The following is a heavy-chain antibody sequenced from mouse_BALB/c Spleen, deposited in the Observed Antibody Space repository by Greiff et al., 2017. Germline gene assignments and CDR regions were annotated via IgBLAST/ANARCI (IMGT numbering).Heavy chain of an antibody. CDR1: GYTFTDYE. CDR3: ALDSSGYGEAMDY. J-gene: IGHJ4*01. V-gene: IGHV14-1*02. Sequence: VHLQQSGAELVRPGASVTLSCKASGYTFTDYEMHWVKQTPVHGLEWIGRIDPANGNTKYDPKFQGKATITADTSSNTAYLQLSSLTSEDTAVYYCALDSSGYGEAMDYWGQGTSVTVSS. CDR2: IDPANGNT. D-gene: IGHD3-2*01.